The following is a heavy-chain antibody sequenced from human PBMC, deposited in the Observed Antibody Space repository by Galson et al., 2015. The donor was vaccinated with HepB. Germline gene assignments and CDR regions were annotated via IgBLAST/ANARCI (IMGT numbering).Heavy chain of an antibody. J-gene: IGHJ6*02. CDR2: MNPNSGNT. CDR1: GYTFTSYD. V-gene: IGHV1-8*01. D-gene: IGHD3-10*01. CDR3: ARGVSYNVDYYYYYGMDV. Sequence: SVKVSCKASGYTFTSYDINWVRQATGQELEWMGWMNPNSGNTGYAQKFQGRVTMTRNTSISTAYMELSSLRSENTAVYYCARGVSYNVDYYYYYGMDVWGQGTTVTVSS.